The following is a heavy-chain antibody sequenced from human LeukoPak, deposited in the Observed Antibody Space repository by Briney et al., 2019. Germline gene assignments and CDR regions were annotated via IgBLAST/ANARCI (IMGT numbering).Heavy chain of an antibody. CDR2: ISGSGGST. CDR3: AKGHSDFGTGFDC. V-gene: IGHV3-23*01. Sequence: RGSLRLSCAASGFTFSSFSNFAMSWVRQAPGEGLECVSVISGSGGSTYYADSVKGRFTISRDNSKKTLDLQMNSLRAEDTAVYFCAKGHSDFGTGFDCWGQGTLVTVSS. J-gene: IGHJ4*02. D-gene: IGHD4-17*01. CDR1: GFTFSSFSNFA.